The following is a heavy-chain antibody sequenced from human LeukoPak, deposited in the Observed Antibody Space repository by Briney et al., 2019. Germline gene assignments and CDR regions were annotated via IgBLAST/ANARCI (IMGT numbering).Heavy chain of an antibody. CDR1: GFTFSSYA. V-gene: IGHV3-23*01. J-gene: IGHJ4*02. CDR2: ISGNGGST. CDR3: AKDRVGAREHDY. D-gene: IGHD1-26*01. Sequence: GGSLRLFCAASGFTFSSYAMNWVRQAPGKGLEWVSTISGNGGSTYYADSVKGRFTISRDNSKNTLYLQMNSLRAEDTAVYYCAKDRVGAREHDYWGQGTLVTVSS.